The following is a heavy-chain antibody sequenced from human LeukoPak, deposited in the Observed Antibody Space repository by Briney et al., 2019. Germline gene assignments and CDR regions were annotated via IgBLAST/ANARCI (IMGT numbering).Heavy chain of an antibody. CDR2: ISSSGSTI. V-gene: IGHV3-48*03. D-gene: IGHD3-10*01. J-gene: IGHJ6*04. CDR3: ARDRDYYGSGSYYRSMDV. Sequence: GGSLRPSCAASGFTFSSYEMNWVRQAPGKGLEWVSYISSSGSTIYYADSVKGRFTISRDNAKNSLYLQMNSLRAEDTAVYYCARDRDYYGSGSYYRSMDVWGKGTTVTVSS. CDR1: GFTFSSYE.